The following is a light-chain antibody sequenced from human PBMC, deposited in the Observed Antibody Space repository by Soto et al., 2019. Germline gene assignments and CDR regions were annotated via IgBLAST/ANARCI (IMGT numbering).Light chain of an antibody. CDR1: SSDVGGYDY. CDR3: RSYTSCCTWV. J-gene: IGLJ1*01. Sequence: QSVLTQPASVSGSPGQSITISCTGTSSDVGGYDYVGWYQQHPGKAPKLMIYKVYNRPSGVSFRFSGSKSGNTASLTISGLQTEDDSDYYWRSYTSCCTWVFGTGTKVTVL. CDR2: KVY. V-gene: IGLV2-14*01.